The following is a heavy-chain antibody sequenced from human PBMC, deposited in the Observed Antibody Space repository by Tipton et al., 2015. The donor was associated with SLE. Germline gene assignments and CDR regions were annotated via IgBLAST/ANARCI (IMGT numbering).Heavy chain of an antibody. D-gene: IGHD5-12*01. Sequence: GSLRLSCAASGFTFANYAMSWVRQAPGKGLEWVSAISGSGYRTYYADSVKGHFTISRDNSKNTLYLQMNSLRVEGTAVYYCAKDLNRVATSPFDDWGQGTLVTVSS. CDR3: AKDLNRVATSPFDD. CDR1: GFTFANYA. J-gene: IGHJ4*02. CDR2: ISGSGYRT. V-gene: IGHV3-23*01.